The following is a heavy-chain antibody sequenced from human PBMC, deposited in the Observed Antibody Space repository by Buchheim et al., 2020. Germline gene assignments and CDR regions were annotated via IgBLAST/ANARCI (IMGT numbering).Heavy chain of an antibody. J-gene: IGHJ5*02. CDR3: ARAVYDFWSGYLGWFDP. D-gene: IGHD3-3*01. CDR2: IYYSGST. V-gene: IGHV4-31*03. Sequence: QVQLQESGPGLVKPSQTLSLTCTVSGGSISSGGYYWNWIRQHPGKGLEWIGYIYYSGSTYYNTSLKSRVTISVDTSKNQFSLKLSSVTAADTAVYYCARAVYDFWSGYLGWFDPWGQGTL. CDR1: GGSISSGGYY.